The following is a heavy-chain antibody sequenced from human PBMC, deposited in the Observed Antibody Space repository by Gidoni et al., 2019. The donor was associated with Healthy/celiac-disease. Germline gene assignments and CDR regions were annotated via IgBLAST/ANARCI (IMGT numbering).Heavy chain of an antibody. CDR1: GFTFSSYS. CDR3: ARGISRLRLGESDFDY. V-gene: IGHV3-48*01. Sequence: EVQLVESGGGLVQPGGSLRISCAASGFTFSSYSMNWVRQAPGKGLEWVAYISSSSSTIYYADSVKGRFTISRDNAKNSLYLQMNSLRAEDTAVYYCARGISRLRLGESDFDYWGQGTLVTVSS. CDR2: ISSSSSTI. D-gene: IGHD3-16*01. J-gene: IGHJ4*02.